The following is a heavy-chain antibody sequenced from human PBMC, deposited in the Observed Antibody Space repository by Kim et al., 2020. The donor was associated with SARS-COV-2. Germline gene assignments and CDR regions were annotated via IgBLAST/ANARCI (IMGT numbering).Heavy chain of an antibody. CDR3: ARDEWEFHWYFDL. V-gene: IGHV3-30*04. D-gene: IGHD1-26*01. Sequence: GGSLRLSCAASGFTFSSYAMHWVRQAPGKGLEWVTIISYDGSNKYYADSVKGRFTVSRDNSKNTVYLQMNSLGAEDTAVYYCARDEWEFHWYFDLWGRGTLVTVSS. CDR1: GFTFSSYA. CDR2: ISYDGSNK. J-gene: IGHJ2*01.